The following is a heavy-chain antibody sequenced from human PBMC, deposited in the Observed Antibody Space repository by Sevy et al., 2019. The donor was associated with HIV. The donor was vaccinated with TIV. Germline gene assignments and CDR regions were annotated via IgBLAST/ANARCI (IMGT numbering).Heavy chain of an antibody. CDR1: GGSINNYY. D-gene: IGHD2-15*01. Sequence: SETLSLTCTVSGGSINNYYWSWIRQPPGKGLEWIGYIYYSGPTNYNPSLKSRVTISVDTSKNQFSLKLSSVTAADTAVYYCASGTYCTGGTCPGSWFDPWGQGTLVTVSS. CDR3: ASGTYCTGGTCPGSWFDP. V-gene: IGHV4-59*01. CDR2: IYYSGPT. J-gene: IGHJ5*02.